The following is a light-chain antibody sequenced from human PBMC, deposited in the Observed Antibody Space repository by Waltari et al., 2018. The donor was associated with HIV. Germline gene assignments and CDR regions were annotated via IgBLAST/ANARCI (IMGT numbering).Light chain of an antibody. Sequence: DIEMTQSPSSLSASVGDGVTIPCRTSENIGNNLNWYQQKKGKAPNLLIYGSFTLQSGAPSRFSGSGFGKEFTLTISSLQPEDFATYYCQQSYSIPLTFGPGTKVDIK. J-gene: IGKJ3*01. V-gene: IGKV1-39*01. CDR3: QQSYSIPLT. CDR2: GSF. CDR1: ENIGNN.